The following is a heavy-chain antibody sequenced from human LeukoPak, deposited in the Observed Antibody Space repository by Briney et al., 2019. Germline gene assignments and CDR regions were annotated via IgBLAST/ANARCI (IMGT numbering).Heavy chain of an antibody. Sequence: PSETLSLTCTVSGGSLRSYYWSWIRQPPGKGLEWIAYIYNSGVTNYNPSLKSRVSISVDTSKKQVTLKLTSVTAADTAVYFCARHQGESLNTSGGFIVSNWFDPWGQGTLVTVSS. CDR2: IYNSGVT. D-gene: IGHD3-16*01. J-gene: IGHJ5*02. CDR1: GGSLRSYY. CDR3: ARHQGESLNTSGGFIVSNWFDP. V-gene: IGHV4-59*08.